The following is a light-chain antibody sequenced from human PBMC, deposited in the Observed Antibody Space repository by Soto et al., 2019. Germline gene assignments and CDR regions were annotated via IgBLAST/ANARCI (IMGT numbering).Light chain of an antibody. CDR1: QSLTMW. CDR2: KTS. J-gene: IGKJ1*01. CDR3: QHWTDYSWT. Sequence: DIHMTQSPSTLSASVGDRVTITCRASQSLTMWLARYQQKPGKAPNLLIYKTSSLESGVPSRFSGSGSGTKFTLTISSLQPDDFATYYCQHWTDYSWTFGQGTKVEVK. V-gene: IGKV1-5*03.